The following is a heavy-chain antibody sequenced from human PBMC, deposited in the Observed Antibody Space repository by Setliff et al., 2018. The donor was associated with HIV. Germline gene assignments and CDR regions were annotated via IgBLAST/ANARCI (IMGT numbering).Heavy chain of an antibody. CDR3: AVTPTDYYDSSGDLDY. Sequence: GGSLRLSCAASGFTFSSYSMNWVRQAPGKGLEWVSSISSSSSYIYYADSVKGRFTISRDNAKNSLYLQMNSLRAEDTAVYYCAVTPTDYYDSSGDLDYWGQGTLVTVSS. CDR1: GFTFSSYS. V-gene: IGHV3-21*01. D-gene: IGHD3-22*01. J-gene: IGHJ4*02. CDR2: ISSSSSYI.